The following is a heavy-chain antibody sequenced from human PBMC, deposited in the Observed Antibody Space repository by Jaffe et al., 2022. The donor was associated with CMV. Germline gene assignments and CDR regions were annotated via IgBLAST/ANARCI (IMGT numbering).Heavy chain of an antibody. J-gene: IGHJ5*02. D-gene: IGHD2-15*01. CDR1: GDSVSSNSAA. CDR3: AREWAATIPYCSGGSCYSLAPRGNWFDP. V-gene: IGHV6-1*01. CDR2: TYYRSKWYN. Sequence: QVQLQQSGPGLVKPSQTLSLTCAISGDSVSSNSAAWNWIRQSPSRGLEWLGRTYYRSKWYNDYAVSVKSRITINPDTSKNQFSLQLNSVTPEDTAVYYCAREWAATIPYCSGGSCYSLAPRGNWFDPWGQGTLVTVSS.